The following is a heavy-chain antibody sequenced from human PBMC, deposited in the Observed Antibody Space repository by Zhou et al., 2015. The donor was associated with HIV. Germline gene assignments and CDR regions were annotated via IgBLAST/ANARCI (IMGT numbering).Heavy chain of an antibody. CDR1: GYTFTSYG. CDR3: ARGTLGYSSGWYQRTNIVLSDY. V-gene: IGHV1-18*01. J-gene: IGHJ4*02. CDR2: ISAYNGNT. Sequence: QVQLVQSGAEVKKPGASVKVSCKASGYTFTSYGISWVRQAPGQGLEWMGWISAYNGNTNYAQKLQGRVTMTTDTSTSTAYMELRSLRSDDTAVYYCARGTLGYSSGWYQRTNIVLSDYWGQGTLVTVSS. D-gene: IGHD6-19*01.